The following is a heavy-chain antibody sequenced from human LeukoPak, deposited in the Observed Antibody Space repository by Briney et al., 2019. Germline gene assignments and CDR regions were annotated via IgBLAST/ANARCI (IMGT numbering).Heavy chain of an antibody. CDR2: IYYSGST. D-gene: IGHD3-22*01. CDR1: GGSISSYY. V-gene: IGHV4-59*01. CDR3: ARSRSGYYYEPDWYFDL. Sequence: PSETLSLTCTVSGGSISSYYWSWIRQPPGKGLEWIGYIYYSGSTNYNPSLKGRVTISVDTSKNQFSLKLSSVTAADTAVYYCARSRSGYYYEPDWYFDLWGRGTLVTVSS. J-gene: IGHJ2*01.